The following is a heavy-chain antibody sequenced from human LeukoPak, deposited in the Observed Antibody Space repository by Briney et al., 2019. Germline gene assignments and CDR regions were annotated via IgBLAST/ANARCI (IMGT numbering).Heavy chain of an antibody. CDR2: IYNSGST. CDR3: ARHGSGWSFDY. V-gene: IGHV4-59*01. CDR1: GGSISTYY. J-gene: IGHJ4*02. Sequence: PSETLPLTCKVSGGSISTYYWSWFRQPPGKGLEWIGYIYNSGSTTYNPSLKSRVTISVDTSKNQFSLKLTSVTATDTAVYYCARHGSGWSFDYWGQGALVTVSS. D-gene: IGHD6-19*01.